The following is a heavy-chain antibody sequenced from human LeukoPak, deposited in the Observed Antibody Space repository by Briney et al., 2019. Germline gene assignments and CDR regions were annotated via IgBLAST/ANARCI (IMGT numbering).Heavy chain of an antibody. D-gene: IGHD6-19*01. J-gene: IGHJ2*01. CDR3: ARHLRQWLGFSNPLKDGYFDL. Sequence: GGSLRLSCAASEFTFSTYWMSWVRQAPGKGLEWVANIKQDGSGKYSVDSVKGRFTISRDNAKNSLYLQMNSLRAEDTAVYYCARHLRQWLGFSNPLKDGYFDLWGRGTLVTVSS. CDR2: IKQDGSGK. V-gene: IGHV3-7*01. CDR1: EFTFSTYW.